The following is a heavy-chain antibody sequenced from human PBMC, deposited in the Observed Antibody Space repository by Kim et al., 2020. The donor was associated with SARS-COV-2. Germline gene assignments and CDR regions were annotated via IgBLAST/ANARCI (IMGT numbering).Heavy chain of an antibody. V-gene: IGHV7-4-1*02. CDR2: INTNTGNP. Sequence: ASVKVSCKASGYTFTSYAMNWVRQAPGQGLEWMGWINTNTGNPTYAQGFTGRFVFSLDTSVSTAYLQISSLKAEDTAVYYCARDVPLYSSSSDWFDTGGQGTLVTVSS. CDR1: GYTFTSYA. CDR3: ARDVPLYSSSSDWFDT. D-gene: IGHD6-13*01. J-gene: IGHJ5*02.